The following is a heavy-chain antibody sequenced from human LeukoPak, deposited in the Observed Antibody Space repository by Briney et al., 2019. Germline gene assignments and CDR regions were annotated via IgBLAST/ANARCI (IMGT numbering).Heavy chain of an antibody. D-gene: IGHD3-10*01. J-gene: IGHJ6*03. V-gene: IGHV4-39*02. CDR3: AREGVQYYMDV. CDR2: IYYSGTS. CDR1: GGSFSSSTYY. Sequence: SETLSLTCSVSGGSFSSSTYYWGWIRQPPGKGLEWIGAIYYSGTSYYNSSLKSRVTISVDTSKNQFSLKLSSVTAADTAVYYCAREGVQYYMDVWGKGTTVTVSS.